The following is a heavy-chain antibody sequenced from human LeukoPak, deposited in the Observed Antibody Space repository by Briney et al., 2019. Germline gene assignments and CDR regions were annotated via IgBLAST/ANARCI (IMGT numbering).Heavy chain of an antibody. D-gene: IGHD2-2*01. Sequence: GGSLRLSCAASGFTFSSYWMSWVRQAPGKGLEWVANIKQDGSEKYYVDSVKGRFTISRDNAKNSLYLQMSSLRAEDTAVYYCARDDCSSISCYHNWFDPWGQGTLVTVSS. V-gene: IGHV3-7*01. CDR3: ARDDCSSISCYHNWFDP. CDR1: GFTFSSYW. CDR2: IKQDGSEK. J-gene: IGHJ5*02.